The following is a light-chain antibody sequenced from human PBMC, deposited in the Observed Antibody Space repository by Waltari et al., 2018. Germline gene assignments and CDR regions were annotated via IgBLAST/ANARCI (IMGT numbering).Light chain of an antibody. CDR3: QQYNNWPPLT. V-gene: IGKV3-15*01. J-gene: IGKJ4*01. CDR2: GAF. Sequence: EIVMTQSPATLSVSPGERVTLSCRASQSVSSKLVWYQQKPGPAPRLIVYGAFTRATGSPARLSGSGSGTEFTLTISSLQSEDFAVYYCQQYNNWPPLTFGGGTKVEIK. CDR1: QSVSSK.